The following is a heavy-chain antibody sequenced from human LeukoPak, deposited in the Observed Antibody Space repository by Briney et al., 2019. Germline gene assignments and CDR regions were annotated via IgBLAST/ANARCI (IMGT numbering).Heavy chain of an antibody. CDR3: ARTQSIAAAGSEWWFDP. CDR2: ISAYNGNT. CDR1: GYTFTSYG. Sequence: ASVKVSCKASGYTFTSYGISWVRQAPGQGLEWMGWISAYNGNTNYAQKLQGRVTMTTDTSTSTAYMELRSLRSDGTAVYYCARTQSIAAAGSEWWFDPWGQGTLVTVSS. V-gene: IGHV1-18*01. J-gene: IGHJ5*02. D-gene: IGHD6-13*01.